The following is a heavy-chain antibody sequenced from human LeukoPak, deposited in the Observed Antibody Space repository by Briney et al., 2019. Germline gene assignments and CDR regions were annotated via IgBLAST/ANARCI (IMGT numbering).Heavy chain of an antibody. Sequence: GGSLRLSCAASGFSVSSNFMSWVRQAPGKGLVWVSVIYSGGTTYYADSVKGRFTISRDNSKNTLSLQMNNLRAEDTAVYYCARDGYGNNYRDVWGRGTRVSVSS. J-gene: IGHJ6*03. D-gene: IGHD1/OR15-1a*01. CDR2: IYSGGTT. CDR3: ARDGYGNNYRDV. V-gene: IGHV3-53*01. CDR1: GFSVSSNF.